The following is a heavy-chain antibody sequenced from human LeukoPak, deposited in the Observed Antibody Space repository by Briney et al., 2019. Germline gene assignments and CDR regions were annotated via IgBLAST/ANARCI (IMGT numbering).Heavy chain of an antibody. CDR3: ARGDYSSGWGVKQGYYYYYMDV. D-gene: IGHD6-19*01. CDR1: GFTFSSYW. J-gene: IGHJ6*03. V-gene: IGHV3-74*01. Sequence: GGSLRLSCAASGFTFSSYWMHWVRQAPGKGLGWVSRINSDGSSTSYADSVKGRFTISRDNAKNTLYLQMNSLRAEDAAVYYCARGDYSSGWGVKQGYYYYYMDVWGKGTTVTISS. CDR2: INSDGSST.